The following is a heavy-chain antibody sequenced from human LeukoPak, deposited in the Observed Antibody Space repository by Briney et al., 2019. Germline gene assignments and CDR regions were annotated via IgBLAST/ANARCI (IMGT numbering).Heavy chain of an antibody. D-gene: IGHD3-9*01. V-gene: IGHV1-69*05. CDR3: ASLLSRYFDPESYYYYMDV. CDR1: GGTFSSYA. Sequence: EASVKVSCKASGGTFSSYAISWVRQAPGQGLEWMGGIIPIFGTANYAQKFQGRVTITTDESTSTAYMELSSLRSEDTAVYYCASLLSRYFDPESYYYYMDVWGKGTTVTVSS. CDR2: IIPIFGTA. J-gene: IGHJ6*03.